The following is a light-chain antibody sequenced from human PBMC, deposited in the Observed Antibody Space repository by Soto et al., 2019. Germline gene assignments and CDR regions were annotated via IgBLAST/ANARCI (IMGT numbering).Light chain of an antibody. Sequence: EIVLTQSPGTLSLSPGERATLSCRASESVSTYLAWYQHKPGQPPRLLIHGASNRATGVPDRFSGSGSGTDFTLTINSLEPEDLAGYSCQQSTNRPSFGQGTRLYSK. J-gene: IGKJ5*01. CDR3: QQSTNRPS. V-gene: IGKV3-11*01. CDR1: ESVSTY. CDR2: GAS.